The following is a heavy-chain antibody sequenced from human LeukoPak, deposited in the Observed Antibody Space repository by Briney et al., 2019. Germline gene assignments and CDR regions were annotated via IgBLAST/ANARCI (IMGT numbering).Heavy chain of an antibody. D-gene: IGHD2-2*01. CDR2: IYTSGST. Sequence: SQTLSLTCTVPGGSISSGSYSWSWIRQPAGKGLEWIGRIYTSGSTNYNPSLNSRVTIAVDPTKNQFSLKLSSVTAAYTAVYYCARGPYCSSTSCKGSFDYWGQGTLVTVSS. J-gene: IGHJ4*02. CDR3: ARGPYCSSTSCKGSFDY. V-gene: IGHV4-61*02. CDR1: GGSISSGSYS.